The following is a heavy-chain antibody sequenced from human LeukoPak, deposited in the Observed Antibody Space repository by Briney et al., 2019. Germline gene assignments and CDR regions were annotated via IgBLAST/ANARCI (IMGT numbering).Heavy chain of an antibody. CDR1: GFSLGRYS. CDR2: INSGSSII. CDR3: ARVLLERPGIDSFDI. J-gene: IGHJ3*02. V-gene: IGHV3-48*01. Sequence: GGSLRLSCGASGFSLGRYSMDWVRQAPGQGLEWVSHINSGSSIIYYADSVKGRFTISRDNAGNSLYLQMNSLRADDTAVYCCARVLLERPGIDSFDIWGQGTMVTVS. D-gene: IGHD1-1*01.